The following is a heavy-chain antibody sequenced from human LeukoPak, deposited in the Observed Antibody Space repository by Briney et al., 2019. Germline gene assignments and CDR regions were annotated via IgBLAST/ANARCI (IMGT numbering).Heavy chain of an antibody. V-gene: IGHV3-74*01. CDR2: INNDGRRI. CDR3: ATSPVISRD. D-gene: IGHD3-22*01. Sequence: GGSLRLSCAASGFTFSEYWMHWVRQAPGKGLEWVSRINNDGRRITYADSVKGRFTISRDNAKNTLYLQMSSLRVEDTAVYYCATSPVISRDWGQGTLVTVSS. CDR1: GFTFSEYW. J-gene: IGHJ4*02.